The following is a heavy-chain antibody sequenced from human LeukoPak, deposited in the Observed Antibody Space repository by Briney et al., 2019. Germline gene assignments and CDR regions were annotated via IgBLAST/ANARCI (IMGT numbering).Heavy chain of an antibody. Sequence: PSETLSLTCTVSGGSIRSYYWSWIRQPPGKGLEWTGYIYYSGSTNYNPSLNSRVTISVDTSKNQFSLRLSSVTAADTAIYYCAGAVSGRFDYWGQGTLVTVSS. CDR3: AGAVSGRFDY. J-gene: IGHJ4*02. V-gene: IGHV4-59*08. CDR1: GGSIRSYY. D-gene: IGHD6-19*01. CDR2: IYYSGST.